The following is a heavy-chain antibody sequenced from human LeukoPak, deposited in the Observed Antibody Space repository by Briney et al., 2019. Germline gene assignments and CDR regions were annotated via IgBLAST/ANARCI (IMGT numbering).Heavy chain of an antibody. CDR1: GYTFTSYD. V-gene: IGHV1-8*01. CDR3: ARNRRGYGSGIIDFDY. J-gene: IGHJ4*02. CDR2: MNPNSGNT. D-gene: IGHD3-10*01. Sequence: ASVKVSCKASGYTFTSYDINWVRQATGQGLEWMGWMNPNSGNTGYAQKFQGRVTMTRNTSISTAYMELSSLRSEDTAVYYCARNRRGYGSGIIDFDYWGQGTLVTVSS.